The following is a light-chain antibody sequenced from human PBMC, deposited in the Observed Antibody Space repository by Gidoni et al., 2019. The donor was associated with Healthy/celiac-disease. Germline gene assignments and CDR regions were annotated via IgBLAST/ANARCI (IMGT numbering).Light chain of an antibody. V-gene: IGKV1-39*01. CDR1: QCISSY. CDR3: QQSYSTPPF. Sequence: DIQMTQSPSPLSASVGDRVTIPCLAHQCISSYLHWYQHNPGKAPQRLIYAASSLQSGVPSRCSGSGSGTDFTLTISSLQPEDFATYYCQQSYSTPPFFXQXTKLXIK. J-gene: IGKJ2*01. CDR2: AAS.